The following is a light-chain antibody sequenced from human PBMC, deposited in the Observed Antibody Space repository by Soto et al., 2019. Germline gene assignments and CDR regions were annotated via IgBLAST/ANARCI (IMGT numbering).Light chain of an antibody. CDR3: QQYLTYSSLT. J-gene: IGKJ4*01. V-gene: IGKV3-20*01. Sequence: EIVLTQSPATLSLSPGERATLSCRASQSVSSSYLAWYQQKPGQAPRLLIYGASSRATGVPDRFSGSGSETEFTLTITTLQSDDFATYYCQQYLTYSSLTFGGGTKVDIK. CDR1: QSVSSSY. CDR2: GAS.